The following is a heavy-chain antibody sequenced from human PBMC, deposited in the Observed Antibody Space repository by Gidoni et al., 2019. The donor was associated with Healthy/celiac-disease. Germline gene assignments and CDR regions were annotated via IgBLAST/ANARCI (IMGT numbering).Heavy chain of an antibody. CDR3: ARDSYGSGRNWFDP. V-gene: IGHV3-7*04. Sequence: EVQLVEAGGGLVQPGGSLRLSCAASGFTLSSYWMSWVRQAPGKGLEWVANIKQDGSEKYYVDSVKGRFTISRDNAKNSLYLQMNSLRAEDTAVYYCARDSYGSGRNWFDPWGQGTLVTVSS. D-gene: IGHD3-10*01. CDR1: GFTLSSYW. J-gene: IGHJ5*02. CDR2: IKQDGSEK.